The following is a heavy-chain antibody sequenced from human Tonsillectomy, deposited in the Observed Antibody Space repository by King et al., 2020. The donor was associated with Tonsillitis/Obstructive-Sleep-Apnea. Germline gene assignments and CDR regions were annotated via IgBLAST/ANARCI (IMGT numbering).Heavy chain of an antibody. V-gene: IGHV7-4-1*02. CDR2: INTKTGDP. Sequence: VQLVESGSELKKPGASVKVSCKASGYSFTSYGMNWVRQAPGQGLEYMGWINTKTGDPTYAQDFTGRFVFSLDTSVSTAYLQISSLKAGDTAVYYCARMAAPDQDNYYYYMYVWGKGTTVTVSS. CDR3: ARMAAPDQDNYYYYMYV. J-gene: IGHJ6*03. D-gene: IGHD6-13*01. CDR1: GYSFTSYG.